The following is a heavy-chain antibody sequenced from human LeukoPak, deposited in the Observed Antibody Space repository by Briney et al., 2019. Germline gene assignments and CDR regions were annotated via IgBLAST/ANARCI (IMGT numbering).Heavy chain of an antibody. CDR3: ARDRDTAMEP. V-gene: IGHV3-53*01. J-gene: IGHJ5*02. Sequence: GGSLRLSCAASGFTVSSNYMSWVRQAPGKGLEWVSVIYSGGSTYYADSVKGRFTISRDNAKNTLYLQMNSLRAEDTAVYYCARDRDTAMEPWGQGTLVTVSS. CDR1: GFTVSSNY. CDR2: IYSGGST. D-gene: IGHD5-18*01.